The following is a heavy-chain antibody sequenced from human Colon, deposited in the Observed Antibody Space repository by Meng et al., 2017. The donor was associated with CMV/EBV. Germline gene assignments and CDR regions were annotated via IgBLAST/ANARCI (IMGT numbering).Heavy chain of an antibody. CDR3: ATFGGDFDY. D-gene: IGHD3-3*01. CDR2: INPVTGDT. J-gene: IGHJ4*02. V-gene: IGHV1-2*02. Sequence: VKVVEYGAEVKELVASVKVSCKTSGCNFNGYFMHWVRQASGQGLEWMGWINPVTGDTSCAQKFQVRDTMTRDTSISTAYMELSSLRSDDTAVYYCATFGGDFDYWGQGTLVTV. CDR1: GCNFNGYF.